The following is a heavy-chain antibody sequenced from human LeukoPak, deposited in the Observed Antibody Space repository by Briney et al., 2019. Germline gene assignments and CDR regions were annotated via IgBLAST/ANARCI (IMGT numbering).Heavy chain of an antibody. CDR2: ISGSGGST. CDR1: GFTFSSYA. V-gene: IGHV3-23*01. Sequence: GGSLSLSCAASGFTFSSYAMSWVRQAPGKGLEWVSAISGSGGSTYYADSVKGRFTISRDNSKNTLYLQMNSLRAEDTAVYYCAKGHNYYGSYESLGYWGQGTLVTVSS. CDR3: AKGHNYYGSYESLGY. J-gene: IGHJ4*02. D-gene: IGHD3-10*01.